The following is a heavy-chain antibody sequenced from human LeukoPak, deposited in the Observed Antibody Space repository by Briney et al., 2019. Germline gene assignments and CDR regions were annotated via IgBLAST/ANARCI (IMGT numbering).Heavy chain of an antibody. V-gene: IGHV3-7*01. D-gene: IGHD1-26*01. CDR2: INQDGTEG. CDR3: SGSLDY. Sequence: GGSLRLSCAASGFSFNDFWMDWVRQPPGKGMEWLANINQDGTEGYYADSVKGRFTTSRDNAKNSLYLQMNNLRVEDTAVYYCSGSLDYWGQGALVIVSS. CDR1: GFSFNDFW. J-gene: IGHJ4*02.